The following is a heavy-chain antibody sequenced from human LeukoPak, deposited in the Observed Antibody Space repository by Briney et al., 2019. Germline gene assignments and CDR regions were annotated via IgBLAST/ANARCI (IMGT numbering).Heavy chain of an antibody. CDR3: ARGRRMTSTKYYYYYYMDV. V-gene: IGHV4-38-2*01. CDR2: IYHSGST. J-gene: IGHJ6*03. D-gene: IGHD2-21*02. Sequence: PSETLSLTCAVSGYSISSSYYRGWIRQPPGKGLEWIGTIYHSGSTHYNPSLKSRVTISVDTSKNQFSLKLSSVTAADTAVYYCARGRRMTSTKYYYYYYMDVWGKGTTVTVSS. CDR1: GYSISSSYY.